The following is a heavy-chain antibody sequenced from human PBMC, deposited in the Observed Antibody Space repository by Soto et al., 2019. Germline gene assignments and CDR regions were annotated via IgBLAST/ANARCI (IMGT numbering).Heavy chain of an antibody. CDR1: GYSFPSYC. D-gene: IGHD3-10*01. CDR3: AGSYYYGSGSYYKARAFDI. CDR2: ICPGDSDS. Sequence: PGESLKISCQSSGYSFPSYCIAWVRQMPGKGLEWMGIICPGDSDSTYSPSFQGQVTISVDRSLRVAYLQWSGLKASDTAMYYCAGSYYYGSGSYYKARAFDISGQGTTVTVSS. V-gene: IGHV5-51*01. J-gene: IGHJ3*02.